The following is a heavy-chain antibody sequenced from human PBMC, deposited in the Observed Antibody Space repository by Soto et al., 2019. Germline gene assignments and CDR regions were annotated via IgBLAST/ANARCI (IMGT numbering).Heavy chain of an antibody. D-gene: IGHD1-26*01. CDR3: ARQSGGYYYYGMDV. CDR1: GGSISSYY. V-gene: IGHV4-59*08. J-gene: IGHJ6*02. CDR2: IYYSGST. Sequence: SETLSLTCTVSGGSISSYYWSWIRQPPGKGLEWIGYIYYSGSTNYNPSLKSRVTISVDTSKNRFSLKLSSVTAADSAIYYCARQSGGYYYYGMDVWGQGTTVTVSS.